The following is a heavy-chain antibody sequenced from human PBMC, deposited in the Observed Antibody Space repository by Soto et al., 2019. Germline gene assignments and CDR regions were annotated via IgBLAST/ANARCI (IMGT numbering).Heavy chain of an antibody. CDR1: GYTFTNYY. V-gene: IGHV1-46*03. J-gene: IGHJ6*03. D-gene: IGHD4-17*01. CDR2: INPSGGST. CDR3: ARGSNGNYYYYYYYMDV. Sequence: QVQLVQSGAEVKKPGASVKVSCKASGYTFTNYYMHWVRQAPGQGLEWMGKINPSGGSTSYAQKFQGRVTMTRDTSTSTVYMELSSLRSEDTAVYYCARGSNGNYYYYYYYMDVWGKGTTVTVSS.